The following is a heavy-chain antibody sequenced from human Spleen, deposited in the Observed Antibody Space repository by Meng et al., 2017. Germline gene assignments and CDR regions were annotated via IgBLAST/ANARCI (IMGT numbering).Heavy chain of an antibody. D-gene: IGHD4-17*01. V-gene: IGHV3-23*01. Sequence: GESLKISCAASGFTFSTYAMSWVRQAPGKGLERVSAISATGGSTYYADSVKGRFTISRDNSKNTLYLQMTSLRAEDTAVYYCANERDGDSSIDYWGQGTLVTVSS. J-gene: IGHJ4*02. CDR3: ANERDGDSSIDY. CDR2: ISATGGST. CDR1: GFTFSTYA.